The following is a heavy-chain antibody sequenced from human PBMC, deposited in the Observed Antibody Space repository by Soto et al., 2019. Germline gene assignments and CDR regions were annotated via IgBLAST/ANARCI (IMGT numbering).Heavy chain of an antibody. V-gene: IGHV4-31*03. CDR3: ARDRSGSSVFYYYYMDV. CDR2: IYYSGST. Sequence: QVQLQESGPGLVKPSQTLSLTCTVSGGSISSGGYYWSWIRQHPGKGLEWIGYIYYSGSTYYNPSLQSRVTISVDPSKNQCSLKLSSVTAADTAVYYCARDRSGSSVFYYYYMDVWGKGTTVTVSS. D-gene: IGHD6-6*01. J-gene: IGHJ6*03. CDR1: GGSISSGGYY.